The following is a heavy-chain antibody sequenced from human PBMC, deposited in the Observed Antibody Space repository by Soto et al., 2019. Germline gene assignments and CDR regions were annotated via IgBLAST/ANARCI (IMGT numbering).Heavy chain of an antibody. CDR3: VKGTFSSSKVIFDY. Sequence: LRLSCVGSGFIFEDYDMHWVRQVQGKGLEWVSSISPNSGAIKYADSVKGRFTLSRDNAKNSMYLEMNSLRVEDTAFYFCVKGTFSSSKVIFDYWGQGTLVTVSS. J-gene: IGHJ4*02. D-gene: IGHD6-6*01. V-gene: IGHV3-9*01. CDR2: ISPNSGAI. CDR1: GFIFEDYD.